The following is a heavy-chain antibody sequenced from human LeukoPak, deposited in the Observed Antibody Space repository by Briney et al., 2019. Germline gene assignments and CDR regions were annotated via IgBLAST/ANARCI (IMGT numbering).Heavy chain of an antibody. CDR1: GGSFSGYY. CDR2: INHSGST. V-gene: IGHV4-34*01. Sequence: SETLSLTCAVYGGSFSGYYWSWIRQPPGKGLEWIGEINHSGSTNYNPSLKSRVTISVDTSKNQFSLKLGSVTAADTAVYYCARVVAVAGFIGYWGQGTLVTVSS. CDR3: ARVVAVAGFIGY. D-gene: IGHD6-19*01. J-gene: IGHJ4*02.